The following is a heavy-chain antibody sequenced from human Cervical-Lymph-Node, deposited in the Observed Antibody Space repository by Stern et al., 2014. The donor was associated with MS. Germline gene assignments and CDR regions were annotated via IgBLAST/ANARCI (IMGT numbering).Heavy chain of an antibody. CDR1: GGTFRNFA. J-gene: IGHJ6*02. CDR2: IIPVFGTP. D-gene: IGHD2-2*01. V-gene: IGHV1-69*01. CDR3: ASAHPATRRGYKGMNV. Sequence: QVQLVQAGSEVRKPGSSVNVTCKASGGTFRNFAVNWVRQAPGQGLEWVGGIIPVFGTPTYAQKFKGIVTLISDESTNTVYVELSSLTTDDTATYFCASAHPATRRGYKGMNVWGQGTTIAVSS.